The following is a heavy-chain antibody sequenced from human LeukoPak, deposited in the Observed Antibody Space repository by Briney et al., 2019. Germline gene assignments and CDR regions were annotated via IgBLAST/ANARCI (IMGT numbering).Heavy chain of an antibody. CDR2: IYRGGVDT. V-gene: IGHV3-23*01. CDR3: AKDRYYGSGTSDFDF. CDR1: GFAFSSYA. J-gene: IGHJ4*02. Sequence: GGSLRLSCVASGFAFSSYAMRWVRQAPGKGLEWVSTIYRGGVDTYYVDSVKGRFTVSRDNSENTLYLQKNSLRAEDTAIYYCAKDRYYGSGTSDFDFWGQGPLVTVSS. D-gene: IGHD3-10*01.